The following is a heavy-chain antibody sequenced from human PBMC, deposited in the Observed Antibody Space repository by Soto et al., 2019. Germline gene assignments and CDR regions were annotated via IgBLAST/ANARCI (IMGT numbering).Heavy chain of an antibody. D-gene: IGHD4-17*01. Sequence: GASVKVSCKASGYTFTGYYMHWVRQAPGQGLEWMGWINAGNGNTKYSQKFQGRVTITRDTSASTAYMELSSLRSEDTAVYYCARDFVTTVTTYYFDYWGQGTLVTVSS. CDR1: GYTFTGYY. J-gene: IGHJ4*02. V-gene: IGHV1-3*01. CDR2: INAGNGNT. CDR3: ARDFVTTVTTYYFDY.